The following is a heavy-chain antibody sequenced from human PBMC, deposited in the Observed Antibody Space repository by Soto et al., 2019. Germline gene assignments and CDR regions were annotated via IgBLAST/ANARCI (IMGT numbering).Heavy chain of an antibody. J-gene: IGHJ4*02. CDR1: GGSISSSNW. V-gene: IGHV4-4*02. D-gene: IGHD5-12*01. CDR3: ARYSGYDFVSGSYYFDY. Sequence: PSETLSLTCAVSGGSISSSNWWSWVRQPPGKGLEWIGEIYHSGSTNYNPSLKSRVTISVDKSKNQFSLKLSSVTAADTAVYYCARYSGYDFVSGSYYFDYWGQGTLVTVSS. CDR2: IYHSGST.